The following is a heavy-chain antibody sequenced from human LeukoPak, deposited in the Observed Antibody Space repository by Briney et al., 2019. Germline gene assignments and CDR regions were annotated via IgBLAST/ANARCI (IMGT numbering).Heavy chain of an antibody. V-gene: IGHV1-2*02. CDR1: GDTFTGYY. Sequence: ASVKVSCKASGDTFTGYYMHWVRHAPGQGLEWMGWINPNSGGTNYAQKFQGRVTMTRDTSISTDYMELSRLRSDDTAVYYCAMSPINYYDSSGFDYWGQGTLVTVSS. CDR2: INPNSGGT. J-gene: IGHJ4*02. D-gene: IGHD3-22*01. CDR3: AMSPINYYDSSGFDY.